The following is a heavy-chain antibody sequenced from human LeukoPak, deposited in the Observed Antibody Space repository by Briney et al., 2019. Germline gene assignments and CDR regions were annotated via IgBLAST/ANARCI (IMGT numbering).Heavy chain of an antibody. V-gene: IGHV3-53*01. CDR1: GFAVGSNY. J-gene: IGHJ4*02. D-gene: IGHD1-14*01. CDR3: ARRPGN. Sequence: GGSLRLSCVASGFAVGSNYMSWVRQAPGKGVEWVSLIYSGGAIRYADSVKGRFTISRDSSKNTLFLQMNDLTVEDTARYYCARRPGNWGQGILVTVSS. CDR2: IYSGGAI.